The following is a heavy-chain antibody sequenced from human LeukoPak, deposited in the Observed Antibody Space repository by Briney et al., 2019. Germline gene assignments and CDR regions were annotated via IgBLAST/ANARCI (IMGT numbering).Heavy chain of an antibody. V-gene: IGHV4-39*07. CDR2: IYYSGST. CDR3: ARVLDSSGYYYGFDP. CDR1: GGSLRSSNYY. D-gene: IGHD3-22*01. J-gene: IGHJ5*02. Sequence: KPSETLSLTCTVSGGSLRSSNYYWGWIRQPPGKGLEWIGSIYYSGSTYYNPSLKSRVTISVDTSKNQFSLKLSSVTAADTAVYYCARVLDSSGYYYGFDPWGQGTLVTVSS.